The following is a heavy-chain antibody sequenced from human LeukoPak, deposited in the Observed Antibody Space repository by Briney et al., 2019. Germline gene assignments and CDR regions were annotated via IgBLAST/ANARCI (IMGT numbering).Heavy chain of an antibody. CDR3: NTAYYYDSSGRLYVEVQH. CDR2: IKSKTDGGTT. CDR1: GFTFSNAW. Sequence: PGGSLRLSCAASGFTFSNAWMSWVRQAPGKGLEWVGRIKSKTDGGTTDYAAPVKGRFTISRDDSKNTPYLQMNSLKTEDTAVYYCNTAYYYDSSGRLYVEVQHWGQGTLVTVSS. J-gene: IGHJ1*01. D-gene: IGHD3-22*01. V-gene: IGHV3-15*01.